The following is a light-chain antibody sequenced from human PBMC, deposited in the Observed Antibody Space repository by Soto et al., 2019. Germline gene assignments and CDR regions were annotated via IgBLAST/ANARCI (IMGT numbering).Light chain of an antibody. CDR3: SSYTRSSTRV. J-gene: IGLJ3*02. V-gene: IGLV2-14*01. CDR2: GVS. CDR1: SSDIGAYNY. Sequence: QSALTQPASVSGSLGQSITISCTGTSSDIGAYNYVSWYQQHPGKDPKIIIYGVSNRPSGISSRFSGSKSDNTASLTISGLQAEDEADYHCSSYTRSSTRVFGGGTKLTVL.